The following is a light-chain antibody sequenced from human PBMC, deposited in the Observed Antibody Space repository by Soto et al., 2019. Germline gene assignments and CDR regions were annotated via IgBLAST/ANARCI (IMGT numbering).Light chain of an antibody. CDR1: NIASKS. CDR2: DDS. Sequence: VLTQPPSVSVAPGQTARISCGGTNIASKSVHWYQQKPGQAPVLVVYDDSDRPSGIPERFSGSNSGNTATLTITRVEAGDEADYYCQVWDSSNRGVFGGGTKLTVL. V-gene: IGLV3-21*02. CDR3: QVWDSSNRGV. J-gene: IGLJ3*02.